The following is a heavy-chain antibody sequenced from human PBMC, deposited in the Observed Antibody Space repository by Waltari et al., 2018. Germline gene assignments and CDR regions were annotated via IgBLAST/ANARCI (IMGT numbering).Heavy chain of an antibody. D-gene: IGHD1-7*01. CDR3: ARARSWKYRFWFDP. CDR2: IIPSLGIA. Sequence: QVQLVQSGAEVKKPGSSVKVSCKASGGTFSSYTISWVRQAPGQGREWMGRIIPSLGIANYAKKFQGRVTSTADKTTSTAYLELSSLRSEDTAVEYGARARSWKYRFWFDPWGQGTLVTVSS. CDR1: GGTFSSYT. V-gene: IGHV1-69*02. J-gene: IGHJ5*02.